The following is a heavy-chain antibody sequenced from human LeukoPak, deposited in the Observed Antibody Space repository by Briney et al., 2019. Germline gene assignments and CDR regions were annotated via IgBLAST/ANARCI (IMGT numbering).Heavy chain of an antibody. CDR2: VYASGST. CDR1: GGSMSSGNYS. CDR3: ARGNYYGSGSFNWFDP. V-gene: IGHV4-61*02. J-gene: IGHJ5*02. Sequence: PSETLSLTCSVSGGSMSSGNYSWSWIREPAGKGLEWIGRVYASGSTNYHPSLNSRVTMSVDTSKNQFSLNLRSVTAADTAVYFCARGNYYGSGSFNWFDPWGQGTLVTVSS. D-gene: IGHD3-10*01.